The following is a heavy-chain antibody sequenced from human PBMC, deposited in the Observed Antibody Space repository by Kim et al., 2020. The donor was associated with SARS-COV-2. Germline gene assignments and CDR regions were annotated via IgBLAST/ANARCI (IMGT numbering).Heavy chain of an antibody. V-gene: IGHV4-31*03. J-gene: IGHJ4*02. CDR3: ARGKSGSYPFDY. Sequence: SETLSLTCTVSGGSISSGGYYWSWIRQHPGKGLEWIGYTYYSGSTYYNPSLKSRVTISVDTSKNQFSLKLSSVTAADTAVYYCARGKSGSYPFDYWGQGTLVTVSS. CDR1: GGSISSGGYY. CDR2: TYYSGST. D-gene: IGHD3-10*01.